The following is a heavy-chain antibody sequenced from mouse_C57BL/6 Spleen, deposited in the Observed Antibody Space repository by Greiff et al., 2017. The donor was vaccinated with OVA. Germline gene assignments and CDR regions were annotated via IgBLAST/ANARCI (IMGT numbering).Heavy chain of an antibody. Sequence: QVQLQQPGAELVMPGASVKLSCKASGYTFTSYWMHWVKQRPGQGLEWIGEIDPSDSYTNYNQKFKGKATLTVDKSSSTAYMQLSSLTSEDSAVYDCATYYYGSSDYYFDYWGQGTTLTVSS. CDR2: IDPSDSYT. CDR1: GYTFTSYW. J-gene: IGHJ2*01. D-gene: IGHD1-1*01. V-gene: IGHV1-69*01. CDR3: ATYYYGSSDYYFDY.